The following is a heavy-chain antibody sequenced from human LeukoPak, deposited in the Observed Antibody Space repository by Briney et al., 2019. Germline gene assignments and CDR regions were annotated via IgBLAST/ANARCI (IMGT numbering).Heavy chain of an antibody. D-gene: IGHD1-26*01. CDR3: AKPSGSGFDH. Sequence: GGSLRLSCGASGFTFSTHDMHWVRQAPGKGLEWVAFIRYDGSNKYYVDSVKGRFTISRDNSKNTVFLQMNSLRPGDSAVYYCAKPSGSGFDHWGQGTLVTVSS. CDR2: IRYDGSNK. CDR1: GFTFSTHD. J-gene: IGHJ4*02. V-gene: IGHV3-30*02.